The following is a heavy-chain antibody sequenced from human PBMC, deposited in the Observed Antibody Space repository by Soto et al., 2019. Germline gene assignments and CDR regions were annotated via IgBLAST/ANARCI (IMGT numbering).Heavy chain of an antibody. D-gene: IGHD3-22*01. CDR2: ISHDGNNK. V-gene: IGHV3-30-3*01. J-gene: IGHJ1*01. Sequence: PGGSLRLSCAASGFTFSNYVIHWVRQAPGQGLEWVALISHDGNNKQYGDSVTGRFTISRDNSKNTLSLQMDTLRAEDTAVYYCAREDESSGYAGTFHHWGQGTQV. CDR1: GFTFSNYV. CDR3: AREDESSGYAGTFHH.